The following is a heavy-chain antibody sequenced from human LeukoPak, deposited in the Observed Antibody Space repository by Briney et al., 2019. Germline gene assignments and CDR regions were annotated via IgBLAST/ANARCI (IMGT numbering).Heavy chain of an antibody. V-gene: IGHV4-34*01. J-gene: IGHJ4*02. CDR1: GGSISGYY. CDR3: ARVKYVTTGRLWAGFDY. D-gene: IGHD4-17*01. CDR2: INHSGST. Sequence: SETLSLTCTVSGGSISGYYWSWTRQPPGKGLEWIGEINHSGSTNYNPSLKSRVTISVDTSKNQFSLKLSSVTAADTAVYYCARVKYVTTGRLWAGFDYWGQGTLVTVSS.